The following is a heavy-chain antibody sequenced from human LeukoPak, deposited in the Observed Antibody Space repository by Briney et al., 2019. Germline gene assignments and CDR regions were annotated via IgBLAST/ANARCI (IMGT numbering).Heavy chain of an antibody. Sequence: GASVKVSCKASGYTFSGFYIHWVRQAPGQGLEWMGWINPNSGVTNYAQKLQGRVTITRDTSLNTAYMEMTSLTTDDTAVYYCARPDTIGRSGSFSSWGQGTLVTVSS. CDR1: GYTFSGFY. CDR3: ARPDTIGRSGSFSS. V-gene: IGHV1-2*02. D-gene: IGHD3-10*01. J-gene: IGHJ4*02. CDR2: INPNSGVT.